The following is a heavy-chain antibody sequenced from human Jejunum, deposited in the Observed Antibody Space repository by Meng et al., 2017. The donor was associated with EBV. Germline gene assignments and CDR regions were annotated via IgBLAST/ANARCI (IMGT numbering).Heavy chain of an antibody. J-gene: IGHJ4*02. CDR1: GGSITDYF. CDR2: AYYTGTT. CDR3: AATAQGYNKPFDY. D-gene: IGHD5-24*01. V-gene: IGHV4-59*01. Sequence: QVQLQESGPGLVKPSETLSLTRNVSGGSITDYFWNWIRQPPGKGLEWIGYAYYTGTTHFNPSLKSRVIILVDTSKNQFSLKLSSLTTADTAVYYCAATAQGYNKPFDYWGLGTLVTVAS.